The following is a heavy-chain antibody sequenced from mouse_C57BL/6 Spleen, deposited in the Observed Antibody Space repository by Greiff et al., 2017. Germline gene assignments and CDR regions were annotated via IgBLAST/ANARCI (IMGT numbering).Heavy chain of an antibody. D-gene: IGHD2-4*01. CDR1: GFTFSDYG. V-gene: IGHV5-17*01. Sequence: EVQLVESGGGLVKPGGSLKLSCAASGFTFSDYGMHWVRQAPEKGLAWVAYISSGSSTIYYADTVKGRFTISRDNAKNTLFLQMTSLRSEDTAMYYCARWDYDYAMDYWGQGTSVTVSS. J-gene: IGHJ4*01. CDR3: ARWDYDYAMDY. CDR2: ISSGSSTI.